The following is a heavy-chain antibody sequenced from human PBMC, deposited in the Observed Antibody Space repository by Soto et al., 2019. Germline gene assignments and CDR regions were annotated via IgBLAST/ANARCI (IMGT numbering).Heavy chain of an antibody. CDR2: IYYSGST. Sequence: QVQLQESGPGLVKPSQTLSLTCTVSGGSISSGGYYWSWIRQHPGKGLEWIGYIYYSGSTYYNPSLKSRVTLSVDTSKNQCSLKLSSVTAADTAVYYCAREVVAAVYFDYWGQGTLVTVSS. D-gene: IGHD2-15*01. V-gene: IGHV4-31*03. CDR3: AREVVAAVYFDY. J-gene: IGHJ4*02. CDR1: GGSISSGGYY.